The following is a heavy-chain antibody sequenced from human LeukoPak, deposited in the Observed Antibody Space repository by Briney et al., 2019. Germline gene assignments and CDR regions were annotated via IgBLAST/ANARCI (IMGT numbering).Heavy chain of an antibody. Sequence: PSETLSLTCTVSGVSIRSYYWSWIRQPAGKGLEWIGRIYGTGGTNYNPSLKGRVTMSVDTSGSQFSLKVSSVTGADTAVYYCARVRDGDKYFDYWGQGTPVTVSS. D-gene: IGHD5-24*01. V-gene: IGHV4-4*07. CDR2: IYGTGGT. CDR3: ARVRDGDKYFDY. CDR1: GVSIRSYY. J-gene: IGHJ4*02.